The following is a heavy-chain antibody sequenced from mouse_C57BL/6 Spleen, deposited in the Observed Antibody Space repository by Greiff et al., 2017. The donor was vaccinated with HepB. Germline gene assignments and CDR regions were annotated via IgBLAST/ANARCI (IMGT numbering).Heavy chain of an antibody. J-gene: IGHJ4*01. CDR2: IDPETGGT. CDR1: GYTFTDYE. Sequence: VQLQQSGAELVRPGASVTLSCKASGYTFTDYEMHWVKQTPVHGLEWIGAIDPETGGTAYNQKFKGKAILTADKSSSTAYMELRSLTSEDSAVYYCTRDGNYADYYAMDYLGQGTSVTVSS. CDR3: TRDGNYADYYAMDY. D-gene: IGHD2-1*01. V-gene: IGHV1-15*01.